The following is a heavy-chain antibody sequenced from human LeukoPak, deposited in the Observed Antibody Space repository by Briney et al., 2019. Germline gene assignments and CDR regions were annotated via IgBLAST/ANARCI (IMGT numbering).Heavy chain of an antibody. Sequence: GGSLRLSCAASGFTFSTNYMSWVRQAPGKGLEWVSVIYSGGSPYYADSVKGRFTISRDNSKNTLYLQMNSLRAEDTAVYYCARASVGYYGSGSGDAFDIWGQGTMVTVSS. CDR2: IYSGGSP. D-gene: IGHD3-10*01. V-gene: IGHV3-53*01. CDR1: GFTFSTNY. J-gene: IGHJ3*02. CDR3: ARASVGYYGSGSGDAFDI.